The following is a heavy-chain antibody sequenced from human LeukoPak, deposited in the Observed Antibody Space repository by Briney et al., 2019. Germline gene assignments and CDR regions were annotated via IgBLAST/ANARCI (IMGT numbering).Heavy chain of an antibody. CDR3: ARTTTTFDD. Sequence: PSETLSLTCTVSGGSINSYYWSWIRQPPGKGLEWIGYVSDTGSTNYNPSLKSRGTISLDTSKNQFYLKLTSVTAADTAVYYCARTTTTFDDWGHGTLVTVSS. CDR1: GGSINSYY. D-gene: IGHD4-11*01. V-gene: IGHV4-59*01. J-gene: IGHJ4*01. CDR2: VSDTGST.